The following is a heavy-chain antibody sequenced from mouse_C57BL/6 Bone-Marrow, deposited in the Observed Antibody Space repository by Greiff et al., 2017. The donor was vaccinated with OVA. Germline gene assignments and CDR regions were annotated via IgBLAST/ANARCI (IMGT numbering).Heavy chain of an antibody. CDR1: GFNIKDDY. V-gene: IGHV14-4*01. Sequence: VHVKQSGAELVRPGASVKLSCTASGFNIKDDYMHWVKQRPEQGLEWIGWIDPENGDTEYASKFQGKATITADTSSNTAYLQLSSLTSEDTAVYYCTTGGTGPTRDYWGQGTTLTVSS. CDR2: IDPENGDT. CDR3: TTGGTGPTRDY. J-gene: IGHJ2*01. D-gene: IGHD4-1*01.